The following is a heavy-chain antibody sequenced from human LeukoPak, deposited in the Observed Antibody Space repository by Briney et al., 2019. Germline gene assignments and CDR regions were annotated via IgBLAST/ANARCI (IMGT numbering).Heavy chain of an antibody. J-gene: IGHJ4*02. V-gene: IGHV1-2*02. Sequence: ASVKVSCKSSGYTFTGYYLHWVRQAPGQGLEWMGWINPNSGGTDYAQKFQGRVTMTRDTSITTAYMELSRLTSDDTAVYYCARVGARAPVNYFESGGYLAYWGQGTLVTVSS. CDR3: ARVGARAPVNYFESGGYLAY. CDR2: INPNSGGT. CDR1: GYTFTGYY. D-gene: IGHD3-22*01.